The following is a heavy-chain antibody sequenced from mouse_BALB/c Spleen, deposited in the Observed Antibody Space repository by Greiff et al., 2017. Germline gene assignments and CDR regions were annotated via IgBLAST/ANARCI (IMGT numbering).Heavy chain of an antibody. D-gene: IGHD2-3*01. J-gene: IGHJ4*01. CDR3: ARERANDGVPYSMDY. Sequence: EVQLQQSGAELVKPGASVKLSCTASGFNIKDTYMHWVKQRPEQGLEWIGRIDPANGNTKYDPKFQGKATITADTSSNTAYLQLSSLTSEDTAVYYCARERANDGVPYSMDYWGQGTSVTVSS. CDR1: GFNIKDTY. V-gene: IGHV14-3*02. CDR2: IDPANGNT.